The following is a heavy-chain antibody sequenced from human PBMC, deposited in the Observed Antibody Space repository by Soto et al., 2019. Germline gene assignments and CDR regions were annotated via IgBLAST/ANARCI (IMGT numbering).Heavy chain of an antibody. J-gene: IGHJ3*01. CDR1: GGSISSYY. D-gene: IGHD3-10*01. Sequence: SETLSLTCTVSGGSISSYYWSWIRQPPGKGLEWIGYIYYSGSTNYNPSLKSRVTISVDTSKNQFSLKLSSVTAADTAVYYCAREAPRYYFSGSYYSDAIDFWGQGTMVTVAS. CDR3: AREAPRYYFSGSYYSDAIDF. V-gene: IGHV4-59*01. CDR2: IYYSGST.